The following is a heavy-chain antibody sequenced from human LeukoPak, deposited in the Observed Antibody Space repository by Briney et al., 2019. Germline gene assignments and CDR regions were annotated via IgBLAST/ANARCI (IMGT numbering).Heavy chain of an antibody. J-gene: IGHJ4*02. CDR3: ARGYSYGSTHNDY. Sequence: SETLSLTCTVSGGSISSSSYYWGWIRQPPGKGLEWIGSIYYSGSTYYNPSLKSRVTISVDTSKNQFSLKLSSVTAADTAVYYCARGYSYGSTHNDYWGRGTLVTVSS. D-gene: IGHD5-18*01. CDR1: GGSISSSSYY. V-gene: IGHV4-39*01. CDR2: IYYSGST.